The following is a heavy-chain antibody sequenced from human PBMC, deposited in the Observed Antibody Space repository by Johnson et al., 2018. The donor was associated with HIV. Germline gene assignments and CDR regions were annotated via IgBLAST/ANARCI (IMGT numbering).Heavy chain of an antibody. J-gene: IGHJ3*02. CDR2: IWYDGSNK. Sequence: QVHLVESGGGVVQPGRSLRLSCAASGFTFSSYGMHWVRQAPGKGREWVAVIWYDGSNKYYADSVKGRFTISRDNSKNTLYLQMNSLRAEDTAVYYCASWHGDYGNAFDIWGQGTMVTVSS. CDR1: GFTFSSYG. V-gene: IGHV3-33*01. CDR3: ASWHGDYGNAFDI. D-gene: IGHD4-17*01.